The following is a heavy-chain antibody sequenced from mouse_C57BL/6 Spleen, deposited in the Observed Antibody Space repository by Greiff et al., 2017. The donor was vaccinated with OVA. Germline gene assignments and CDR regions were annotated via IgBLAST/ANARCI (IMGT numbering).Heavy chain of an antibody. Sequence: EVQGVESGGDLVKPGGSLKLSCAASGFTFSSYGMSWVRQTPDKRLEWVATISSGGSYTYYPDSVKGRFTISRDNAKNTLYLQMSILQSEDTAMYYCARRGYCGSIPYYAMDYWGQGTSVTVSS. V-gene: IGHV5-6*01. J-gene: IGHJ4*01. CDR1: GFTFSSYG. CDR3: ARRGYCGSIPYYAMDY. CDR2: ISSGGSYT. D-gene: IGHD1-1*01.